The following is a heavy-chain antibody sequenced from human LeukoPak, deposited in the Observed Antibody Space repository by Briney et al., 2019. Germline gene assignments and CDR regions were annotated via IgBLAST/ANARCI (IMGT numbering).Heavy chain of an antibody. CDR1: GFTFSNAW. V-gene: IGHV3-15*01. D-gene: IGHD3-3*02. CDR2: IKSKTDGGTT. CDR3: AKDSLFGVVIYGDFDY. Sequence: GGCLRLPCAASGFTFSNAWMTWVRQIPGKELEWVGRIKSKTDGGTTDYAAPVKGIFTISRDDSKNMLYLQMNSLRAEDTAVYYCAKDSLFGVVIYGDFDYWGQGTLVTVSS. J-gene: IGHJ4*02.